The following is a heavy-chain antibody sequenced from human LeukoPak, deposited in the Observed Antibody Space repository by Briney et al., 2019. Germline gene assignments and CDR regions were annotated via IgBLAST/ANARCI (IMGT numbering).Heavy chain of an antibody. CDR2: INAYNGNT. CDR3: ARDFRYPRGRYYDSSGYPSPGY. D-gene: IGHD3-22*01. Sequence: ASVKVSCKASGYTFTSYGISWVRQAPGQGLEWMGWINAYNGNTNYAQKLQGRVTMTTDTSTSTAYMELRSLRSDDTAVYYCARDFRYPRGRYYDSSGYPSPGYWGQGTLVTVSS. V-gene: IGHV1-18*01. CDR1: GYTFTSYG. J-gene: IGHJ4*02.